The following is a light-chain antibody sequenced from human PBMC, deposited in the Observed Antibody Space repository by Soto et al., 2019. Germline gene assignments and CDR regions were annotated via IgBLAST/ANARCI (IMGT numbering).Light chain of an antibody. CDR1: QGISNY. CDR2: GAS. V-gene: IGKV1-27*01. Sequence: DIQMTQSPSSLSASVGDRVTITCRASQGISNYLAWYQQKPEKVPKLLIYGASTLKPGVPSRFSGSCSGTDFTLTISSLPPEDVATYYCQKYNRPPLSFGPGPKVDIK. J-gene: IGKJ3*01. CDR3: QKYNRPPLS.